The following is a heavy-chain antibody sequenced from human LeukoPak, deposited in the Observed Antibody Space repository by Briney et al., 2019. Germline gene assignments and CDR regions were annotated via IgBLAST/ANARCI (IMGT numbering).Heavy chain of an antibody. Sequence: GGSLRLLCAASGFTVSSNYVSCVRQAPGKGLEWVSVIYSGGSTYYADSVKGRFTISRDNSKNTLFLQMNSLRAEDTYVYYSASDGNDYWGQGTTVTVSS. CDR2: IYSGGST. J-gene: IGHJ4*02. V-gene: IGHV3-53*01. CDR1: GFTVSSNY. CDR3: ASDGNDY. D-gene: IGHD4-23*01.